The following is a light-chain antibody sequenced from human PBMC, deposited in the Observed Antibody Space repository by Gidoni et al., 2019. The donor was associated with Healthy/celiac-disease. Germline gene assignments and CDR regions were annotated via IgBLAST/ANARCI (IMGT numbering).Light chain of an antibody. CDR3: SSYTSSSTVV. Sequence: QSALTQPASVSGSPGQSITISCTGTSSDVGGYNYVSWYQQHPGKAPKLMIYEVSWTVDHHLLQSGNTTSRTISGLQAEDEADYYCSSYTSSSTVVVGGGTKLTVL. CDR1: SSDVGGYNY. V-gene: IGLV2-14*01. CDR2: EV. J-gene: IGLJ2*01.